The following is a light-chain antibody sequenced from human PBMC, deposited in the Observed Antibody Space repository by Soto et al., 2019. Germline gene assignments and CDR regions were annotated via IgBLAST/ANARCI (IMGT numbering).Light chain of an antibody. Sequence: DIKMTQSPSTLSGSVGDRCTITCRASQTISSWLAWYQQKPGKAPKVLIYKASTLKSGVPSRFSGSGSGTDSTLTISSLQPDDFATAYCQQYKSYWTFGPGTQVDIK. CDR3: QQYKSYWT. CDR2: KAS. CDR1: QTISSW. V-gene: IGKV1-5*03. J-gene: IGKJ1*01.